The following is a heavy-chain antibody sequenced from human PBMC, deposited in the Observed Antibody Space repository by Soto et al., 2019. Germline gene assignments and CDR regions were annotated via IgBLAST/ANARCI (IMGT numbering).Heavy chain of an antibody. CDR1: GGTFRSYT. J-gene: IGHJ4*02. CDR2: IIPILGIA. V-gene: IGHV1-69*08. D-gene: IGHD4-17*01. CDR3: AREMTTVTPFDY. Sequence: QVQLVQSGAEVKKPGSSVKVSCKASGGTFRSYTISWVRQAPGQGLEWMGRIIPILGIANYAQKFQGRVTITADKSTSTAYMELSSLRSEDTAVYYCAREMTTVTPFDYWGQGTLVTVSS.